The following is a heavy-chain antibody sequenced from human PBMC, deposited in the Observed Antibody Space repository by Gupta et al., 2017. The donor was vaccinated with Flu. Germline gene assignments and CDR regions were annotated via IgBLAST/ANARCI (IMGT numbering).Heavy chain of an antibody. D-gene: IGHD3-3*01. CDR3: AKFFRDGDDDFSNPYGMDV. CDR1: GFTCYKAG. Sequence: EVQMLPSGGGLVQLGGSLRLACAGLGFTCYKAGLRCVRPAPGKGPEWVSIISGTGSRTDNAESVKGRFTISRDNSKNTLYLQMNSLRAADTAVYYCAKFFRDGDDDFSNPYGMDVWGQGTTVTVS. J-gene: IGHJ6*02. CDR2: ISGTGSRT. V-gene: IGHV3-23*01.